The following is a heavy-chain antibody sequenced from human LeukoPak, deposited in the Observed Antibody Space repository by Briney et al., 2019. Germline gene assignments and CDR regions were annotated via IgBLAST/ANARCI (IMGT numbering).Heavy chain of an antibody. Sequence: ASVKVSCKASSYTFTSYGISWVRQAPGQGLEWMGWIYAYNGNTNYAQKLQGRVTMTTDTSTSTAYMEFRSLTSDDTAVHYCAREIGLRGCWFDHWGQGTLVTVSS. D-gene: IGHD4-17*01. CDR3: AREIGLRGCWFDH. J-gene: IGHJ5*02. V-gene: IGHV1-18*01. CDR2: IYAYNGNT. CDR1: SYTFTSYG.